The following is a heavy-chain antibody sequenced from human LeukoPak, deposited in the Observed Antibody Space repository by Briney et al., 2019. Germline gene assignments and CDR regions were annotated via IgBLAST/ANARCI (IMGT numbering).Heavy chain of an antibody. Sequence: SVNVSCTASGGTFSSYAISWVRHAPGHGLEWMGGIIPIFGTANYAQKFQGRVTITADESTSTAYMELSSLRSEDAAVYYCARGIEATLLYPFDYWGQGTLVTVSS. D-gene: IGHD3-3*01. V-gene: IGHV1-69*13. CDR2: IIPIFGTA. J-gene: IGHJ4*02. CDR3: ARGIEATLLYPFDY. CDR1: GGTFSSYA.